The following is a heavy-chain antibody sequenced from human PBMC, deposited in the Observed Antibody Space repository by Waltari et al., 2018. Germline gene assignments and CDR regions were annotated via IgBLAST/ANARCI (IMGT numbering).Heavy chain of an antibody. V-gene: IGHV3-7*01. CDR2: INQDGSEK. J-gene: IGHJ4*02. CDR1: GFTLRTNW. CDR3: TRGGDDSSWYWRN. Sequence: EVQLVESGGGLVQPGGSVRPSGAASGFTLRTNWMTGVRQAPGNGLGWVANINQDGSEKYSVESVKGRFTISRDNAKNSLYLQLNSLRADDTTVYYCTRGGDDSSWYWRNWGQGTLVTVSS. D-gene: IGHD6-13*01.